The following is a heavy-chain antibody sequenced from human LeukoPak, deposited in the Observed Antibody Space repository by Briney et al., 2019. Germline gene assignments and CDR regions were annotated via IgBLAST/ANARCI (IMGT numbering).Heavy chain of an antibody. D-gene: IGHD3-10*01. J-gene: IGHJ4*02. V-gene: IGHV3-23*01. CDR1: GFTFSSYA. CDR3: ARAANPMVRGVTPDY. CDR2: ISDSGGST. Sequence: PGGSLRLSCAASGFTFSSYAMSWVRQAPGQGLEWVSAISDSGGSTYYADSVKGRFTISRDNSKNTLYLQMNSLRADDTAVYYCARAANPMVRGVTPDYWGQGTLVTVSS.